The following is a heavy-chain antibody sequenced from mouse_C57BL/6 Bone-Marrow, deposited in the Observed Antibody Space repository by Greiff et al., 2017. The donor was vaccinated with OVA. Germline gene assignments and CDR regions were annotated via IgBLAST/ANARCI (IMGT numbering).Heavy chain of an antibody. V-gene: IGHV1-5*01. Sequence: EVQLQQSGTVLARPGASVKMSCKTSGYTFTSYWMHWVKQRPGQGLEWIGAIYPGNSDTSYNQKFKGKAKLTAGTSASTAYMELSSLTNEDSAVYYCTRERAPYWGQGTLVTVSA. CDR3: TRERAPY. J-gene: IGHJ3*01. CDR1: GYTFTSYW. D-gene: IGHD1-3*01. CDR2: IYPGNSDT.